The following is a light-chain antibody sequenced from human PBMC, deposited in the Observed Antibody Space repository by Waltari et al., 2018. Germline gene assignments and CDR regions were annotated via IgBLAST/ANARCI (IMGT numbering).Light chain of an antibody. J-gene: IGLJ3*02. CDR2: LNSDGSH. CDR1: SGHSSYA. Sequence: QLVLTQSPSPSASLGASVKLTCTLTSGHSSYAIAWHPQQPEKGPRYLMKLNSDGSHSKGDGIPDRFSGSSSGAERYLTISSLQSEDEADYYCQTWGTGIRVFGGGTKLTVL. CDR3: QTWGTGIRV. V-gene: IGLV4-69*01.